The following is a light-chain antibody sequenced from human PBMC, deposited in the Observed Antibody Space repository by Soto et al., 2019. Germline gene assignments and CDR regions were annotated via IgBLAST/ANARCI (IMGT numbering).Light chain of an antibody. Sequence: QSALTQPASVSGSPGQSITISCTGTSSGVGGYKYVSWYQQHPGKVPKLMIYEVSNRPSGVSNRFSGSKSGNTASLTISGRQAEDEADYYCSSYTSSTKVVFGGGTKLTVL. J-gene: IGLJ2*01. CDR3: SSYTSSTKVV. V-gene: IGLV2-14*01. CDR1: SSGVGGYKY. CDR2: EVS.